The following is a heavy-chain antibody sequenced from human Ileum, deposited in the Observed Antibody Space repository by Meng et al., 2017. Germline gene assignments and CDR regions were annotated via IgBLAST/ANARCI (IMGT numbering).Heavy chain of an antibody. CDR3: ARRVVPPGEDRGGWFDP. Sequence: GGSLRLSCKGSGYTFNTYWIVWVRQMPGKGLEWMGIINPTNSDTRYSPSFQGQVTMSVDRSINTAYLQWSSLEASDTAIYYCARRVVPPGEDRGGWFDPWGQGALVTVSS. CDR2: INPTNSDT. CDR1: GYTFNTYW. J-gene: IGHJ5*02. D-gene: IGHD2-2*01. V-gene: IGHV5-51*01.